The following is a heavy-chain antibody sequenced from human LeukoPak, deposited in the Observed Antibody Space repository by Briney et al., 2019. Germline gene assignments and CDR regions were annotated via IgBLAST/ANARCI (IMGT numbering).Heavy chain of an antibody. CDR2: IIHNGSP. J-gene: IGHJ4*02. D-gene: IGHD5-24*01. CDR1: GGSFSGYY. CDR3: VRGRWLGHPPFGY. V-gene: IGHV4-34*01. Sequence: SETLSLTCAAYGGSFSGYYWSWIRQPPGKGLEWIGEIIHNGSPSYNPSLKSRVTISVDTAKSQFSLKLKSVTAADTAVYYCVRGRWLGHPPFGYWSQGALVTVSS.